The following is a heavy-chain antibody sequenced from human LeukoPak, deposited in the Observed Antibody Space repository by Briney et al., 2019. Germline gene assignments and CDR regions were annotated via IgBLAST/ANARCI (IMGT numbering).Heavy chain of an antibody. CDR2: IYYSGST. D-gene: IGHD3-9*01. J-gene: IGHJ4*02. CDR1: GGSISSYY. Sequence: SGTLSLTCTVSGGSISSYYWSWIRQPPGKGLEWIGYIYYSGSTNYNPSLKSRVTISVDTSKNQFSLKLSSVTAADTAVYYCARGSRYFDWLLPDFDYWGQGTLVTVSS. CDR3: ARGSRYFDWLLPDFDY. V-gene: IGHV4-59*01.